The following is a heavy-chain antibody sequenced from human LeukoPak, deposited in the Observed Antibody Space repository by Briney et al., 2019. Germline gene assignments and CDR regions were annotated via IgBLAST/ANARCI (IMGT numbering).Heavy chain of an antibody. V-gene: IGHV1-69*01. CDR3: ARAYSAATRGLRRYYYYYGMDV. Sequence: SVKVPCKASGGTFSSYAISWVRQAPGQGLEWMGGIIPIFGTANYAQKFQGRVTITADESTSTAYMELSSLRSEDTAVYYCARAYSAATRGLRRYYYYYGMDVWGKGTTVTVSS. CDR1: GGTFSSYA. J-gene: IGHJ6*04. D-gene: IGHD2-15*01. CDR2: IIPIFGTA.